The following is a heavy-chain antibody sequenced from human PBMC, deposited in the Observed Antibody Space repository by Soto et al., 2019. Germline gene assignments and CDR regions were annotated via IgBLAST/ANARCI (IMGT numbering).Heavy chain of an antibody. J-gene: IGHJ6*02. D-gene: IGHD6-6*01. Sequence: GGSLRLSCGASGFSFSTYGMHWVRQAPGKGLEWMAVISNDGSNKYYADSVKGRFTISRDNSKDTLFLQMNSLRGEDTAIYYCAKVIRADSTSSNFYYYSGMDVWGQGTTVTVSS. CDR1: GFSFSTYG. V-gene: IGHV3-30*18. CDR3: AKVIRADSTSSNFYYYSGMDV. CDR2: ISNDGSNK.